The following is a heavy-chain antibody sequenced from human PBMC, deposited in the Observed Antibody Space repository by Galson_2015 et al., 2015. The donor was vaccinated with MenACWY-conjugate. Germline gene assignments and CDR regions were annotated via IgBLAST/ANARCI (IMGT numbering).Heavy chain of an antibody. Sequence: ETLSLTCAVSGHSISSGYFWGWIRQPPGKGLEWIGSIYHSGSTYYNPSLKSRVTISVDTSKNQFSLKLSSVTAADTAVYYCARENRITFGGVIVGVYNWFDPWGQGTLVTVSS. CDR1: GHSISSGYF. CDR2: IYHSGST. J-gene: IGHJ5*02. V-gene: IGHV4-38-2*02. CDR3: ARENRITFGGVIVGVYNWFDP. D-gene: IGHD3-16*02.